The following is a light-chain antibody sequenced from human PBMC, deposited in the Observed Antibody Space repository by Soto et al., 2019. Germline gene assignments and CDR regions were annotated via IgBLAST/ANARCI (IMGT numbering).Light chain of an antibody. V-gene: IGKV1-12*01. Sequence: DIQMTQFPSTVSASVGDRVTITCRASQAISSSLGWYQQKPGKAPSLLISAASSLQSGVPSRFICSGSGTDFTLTISSLQPGDFATYYCQQAGSLPYTFGQGTKVEI. CDR1: QAISSS. CDR2: AAS. CDR3: QQAGSLPYT. J-gene: IGKJ2*01.